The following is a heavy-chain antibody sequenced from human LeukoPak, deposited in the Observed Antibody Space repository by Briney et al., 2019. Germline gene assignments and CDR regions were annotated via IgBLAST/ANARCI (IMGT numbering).Heavy chain of an antibody. V-gene: IGHV4-38-2*01. CDR2: IYHSGST. CDR3: ARHFIQRGLMYYDFWSGFDY. J-gene: IGHJ4*02. CDR1: GCSISSGYY. D-gene: IGHD3-3*01. Sequence: SETLSLTCAVSGCSISSGYYWGWIRQPPGKGLEWIGSIYHSGSTYYNPSLKSRVIISVDTSKNQFSLKLSSVTAADTAVYYCARHFIQRGLMYYDFWSGFDYWGQGTLVTVSS.